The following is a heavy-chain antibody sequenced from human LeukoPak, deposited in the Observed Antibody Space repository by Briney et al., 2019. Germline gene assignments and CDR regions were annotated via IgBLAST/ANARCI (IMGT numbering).Heavy chain of an antibody. CDR3: AKDGYDILTDQLDAFDI. V-gene: IGHV3-30*02. J-gene: IGHJ3*02. D-gene: IGHD3-9*01. CDR2: IRYDGSNK. CDR1: GFTFSSYG. Sequence: GGSLRLSCAASGFTFSSYGMHWVRQAPGKGLEWVAFIRYDGSNKYYADSVKGRFTISRDNSKNTLYLQMNSLRAEDTAVYYCAKDGYDILTDQLDAFDIWGQGTMVTVSS.